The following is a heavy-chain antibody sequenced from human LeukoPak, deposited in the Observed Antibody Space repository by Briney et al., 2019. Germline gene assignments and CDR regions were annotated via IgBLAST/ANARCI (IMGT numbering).Heavy chain of an antibody. Sequence: GGSLRLSCAASGFTFSSYSMNWVRQAPGKGLEWVSYISSSGSTIYYADSVKGRFTISRDSSKNTLYLQMNSLRAEDTAVYYCARVLLTMYYFDYWGQGTLVTVSS. CDR1: GFTFSSYS. J-gene: IGHJ4*02. D-gene: IGHD5-24*01. V-gene: IGHV3-48*01. CDR3: ARVLLTMYYFDY. CDR2: ISSSGSTI.